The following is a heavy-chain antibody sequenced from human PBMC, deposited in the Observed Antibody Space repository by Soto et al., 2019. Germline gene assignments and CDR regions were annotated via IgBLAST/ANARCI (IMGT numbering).Heavy chain of an antibody. CDR2: ISSSSSTI. V-gene: IGHV3-48*02. Sequence: EVQLVESGGGLVQPGGSLRLSCAASGFTFSSYSMNWVRQAPGKGLEWVSYISSSSSTIYYADSVKGRFTISRDNAKNSLYLQMNSLRDEDTAVYYCARYDFWSGLPINGMDVWGQGTTVTVSS. CDR3: ARYDFWSGLPINGMDV. CDR1: GFTFSSYS. D-gene: IGHD3-3*01. J-gene: IGHJ6*02.